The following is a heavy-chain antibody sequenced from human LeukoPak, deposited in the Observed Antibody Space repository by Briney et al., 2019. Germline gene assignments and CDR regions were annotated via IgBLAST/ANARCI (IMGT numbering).Heavy chain of an antibody. CDR3: VRELGLRGNRGNDAFDI. CDR2: IYYGDTT. V-gene: IGHV4-38-2*02. Sequence: SETLTLTCAVSDYSITSGYYWGWVRQPPGKGLDWIGSIYYGDTTHYNPSLKSRVTISVETSKNQFSLSLSSVTAAETAVYYCVRELGLRGNRGNDAFDIWGQGTKVCVCS. D-gene: IGHD1/OR15-1a*01. CDR1: DYSITSGYY. J-gene: IGHJ3*02.